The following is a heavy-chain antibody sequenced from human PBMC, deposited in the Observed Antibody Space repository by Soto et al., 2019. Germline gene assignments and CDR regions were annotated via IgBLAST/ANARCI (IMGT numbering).Heavy chain of an antibody. Sequence: ETLSLTCTVSGGSISSSSYYWGWIRQPPGKGLEWIGSIYYSGSTYYNPSLKSRVTISVDTSKNQFSLKLSSVTAEDTAVYYCARDSIHTAMDPYYFDYWGQGTLVTVSS. CDR3: ARDSIHTAMDPYYFDY. V-gene: IGHV4-39*02. CDR1: GGSISSSSYY. J-gene: IGHJ4*02. D-gene: IGHD5-18*01. CDR2: IYYSGST.